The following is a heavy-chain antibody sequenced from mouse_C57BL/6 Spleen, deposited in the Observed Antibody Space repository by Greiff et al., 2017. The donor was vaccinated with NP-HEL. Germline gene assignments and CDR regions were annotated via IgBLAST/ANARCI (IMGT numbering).Heavy chain of an antibody. CDR3: AREGGYDEGAWFAY. D-gene: IGHD2-2*01. V-gene: IGHV5-4*01. J-gene: IGHJ3*01. Sequence: EVKLVESGGGLVKPGGSLKLSCAASGFTFSSYAMSWVRQTPEKRLEWVATISDGGSYTYYPDNVKGRFTISRDNAKNNLYLQMSHLKSEDTAMYYCAREGGYDEGAWFAYWGQGTLVTVSA. CDR1: GFTFSSYA. CDR2: ISDGGSYT.